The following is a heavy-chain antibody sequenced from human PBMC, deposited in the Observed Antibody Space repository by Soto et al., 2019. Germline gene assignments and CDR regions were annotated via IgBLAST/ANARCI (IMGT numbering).Heavy chain of an antibody. V-gene: IGHV3-64*01. Sequence: GGSLSLSCAASGFTFSSYAMHWVRQAPGRGLEYVSAISSNGGSTYYANSVKGRFTISRDNSRNTLYLQMGSLRAEDMAVYYCARVSLYCSSTSCYPRHYYYMDVWGKGTTVTVSS. D-gene: IGHD2-2*01. J-gene: IGHJ6*03. CDR2: ISSNGGST. CDR1: GFTFSSYA. CDR3: ARVSLYCSSTSCYPRHYYYMDV.